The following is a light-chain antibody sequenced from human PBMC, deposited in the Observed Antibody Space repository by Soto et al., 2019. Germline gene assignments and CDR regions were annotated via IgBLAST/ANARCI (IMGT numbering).Light chain of an antibody. J-gene: IGKJ2*01. Sequence: DIQMTQSPSSLSASFGDRVTLTCRASQSIDTYLNWYQQKPGTAPKLLIYAASTLHSGVPSRFSGSGSGTDFTLTISSLQREDFATYFCQQSHSTPYPFGQGTKLEI. CDR1: QSIDTY. CDR2: AAS. CDR3: QQSHSTPYP. V-gene: IGKV1-39*01.